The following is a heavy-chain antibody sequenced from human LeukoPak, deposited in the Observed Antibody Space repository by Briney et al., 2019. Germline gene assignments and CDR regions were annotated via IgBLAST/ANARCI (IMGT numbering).Heavy chain of an antibody. CDR1: GFTFSSYA. Sequence: PGGSLRLSCSASGFTFSSYAMHWVRQAPGKGLEYVSAISSNGGSTYYADSVKGRFTISRDNSKNTLYLQMSSLRAEDTAVYHCVKDYHRITMVLHYFDYWGQGTLVTVSS. J-gene: IGHJ4*02. CDR2: ISSNGGST. CDR3: VKDYHRITMVLHYFDY. D-gene: IGHD3-10*01. V-gene: IGHV3-64D*06.